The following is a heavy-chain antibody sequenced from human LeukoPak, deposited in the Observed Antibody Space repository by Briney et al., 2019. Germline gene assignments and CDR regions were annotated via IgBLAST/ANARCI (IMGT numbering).Heavy chain of an antibody. CDR2: IYYSGST. V-gene: IGHV4-59*01. Sequence: PSETLSLTCTVSGGSISSYYWSWIRQPPGKGLEWIGYIYYSGSTNYNPSLKSRVTISVDTSKSQFSLKLSSVTAADTAVYYCAREMYSSGWRGEFDYWGQGTLVTVSS. CDR3: AREMYSSGWRGEFDY. D-gene: IGHD6-19*01. CDR1: GGSISSYY. J-gene: IGHJ4*02.